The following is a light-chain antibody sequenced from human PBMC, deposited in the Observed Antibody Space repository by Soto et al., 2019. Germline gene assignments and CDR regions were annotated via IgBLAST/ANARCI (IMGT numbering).Light chain of an antibody. J-gene: IGKJ3*01. V-gene: IGKV1-5*03. CDR1: QTISSW. CDR2: KAS. CDR3: MQARHIPFT. Sequence: DIQMTQSPSTLSGSVGDRVTITCRASQTISSWLAWYQQKPGKAPKLLIYKASTLKSGVPSRFSGSGSGTYFTLNITRVEAEDVGLYYCMQARHIPFTFGPGTKVDIK.